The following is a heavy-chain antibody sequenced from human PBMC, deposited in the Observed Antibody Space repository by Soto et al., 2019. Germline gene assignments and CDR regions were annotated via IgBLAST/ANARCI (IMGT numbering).Heavy chain of an antibody. V-gene: IGHV3-33*01. CDR2: IWYDGNIK. Sequence: QVQLVESGGGVVQPGRSLRLSCAASGFTFSSYGMHWVRQAPGKGLEWVAVIWYDGNIKYYADSVKGRFTISRDNSKKTLFLQMNSLRAEGTAVYYCAGVSEGGSYYGGLGCWGQGTLVTVSS. D-gene: IGHD1-26*01. CDR3: AGVSEGGSYYGGLGC. J-gene: IGHJ4*02. CDR1: GFTFSSYG.